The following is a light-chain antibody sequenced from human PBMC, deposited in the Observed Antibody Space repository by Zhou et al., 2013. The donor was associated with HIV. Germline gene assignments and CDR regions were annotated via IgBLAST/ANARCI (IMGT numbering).Light chain of an antibody. CDR2: AAS. J-gene: IGKJ2*01. Sequence: DIQLTQSPSFLSASVGDRVTITCRASQGISSYLAWYQQKPGKAPKLLIFAASTLQSGVPSRFGGSGSGTEFTLTISSLQPEDFATYYCQQLSSYPRYTFGQGTKLEIK. CDR1: QGISSY. V-gene: IGKV1-9*01. CDR3: QQLSSYPRYT.